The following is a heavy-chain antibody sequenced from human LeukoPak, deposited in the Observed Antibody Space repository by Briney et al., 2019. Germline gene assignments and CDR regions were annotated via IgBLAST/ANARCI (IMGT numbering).Heavy chain of an antibody. D-gene: IGHD3-22*01. J-gene: IGHJ4*02. CDR2: SSASGGST. V-gene: IGHV3-23*01. Sequence: GGSLRLSCAASGFTFSCFAMNWVRQAPGKGLEWVSSSSASGGSTFYADSVKGRFFFSRDNSENILYLQMNSLRAEDTAIYYCAKGWESYYDTSGYYPFDYWGQGTLVTVSS. CDR1: GFTFSCFA. CDR3: AKGWESYYDTSGYYPFDY.